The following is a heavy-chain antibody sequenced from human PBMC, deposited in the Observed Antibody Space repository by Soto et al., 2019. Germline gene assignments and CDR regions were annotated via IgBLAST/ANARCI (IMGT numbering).Heavy chain of an antibody. J-gene: IGHJ5*02. CDR3: ARGVVVAATSWFDP. V-gene: IGHV3-48*01. CDR2: ISSSSSTI. CDR1: GFTFSSYS. Sequence: EVQLVESGGGLVQPGGSLRLSCAASGFTFSSYSMNWVRQAPGKWLVWVSYISSSSSTIYYADSGKGRFTISRDNAKNSLYLQMNSLRAEDTAVYYCARGVVVAATSWFDPWGQGTLVTVSS. D-gene: IGHD2-15*01.